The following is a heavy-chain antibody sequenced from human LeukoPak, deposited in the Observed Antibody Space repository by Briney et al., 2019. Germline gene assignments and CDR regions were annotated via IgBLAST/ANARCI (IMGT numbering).Heavy chain of an antibody. Sequence: GSSVKVSCKASGGTFSSYAISWVRQAPGQGLEWMGRIIPILGIANYAQKFQGRVTITADKSTSTAYMELSSLRSEDTAVYYCASRAGDGYNLDYWGQGTLVTVSS. V-gene: IGHV1-69*04. CDR2: IIPILGIA. CDR3: ASRAGDGYNLDY. J-gene: IGHJ4*02. CDR1: GGTFSSYA. D-gene: IGHD5-24*01.